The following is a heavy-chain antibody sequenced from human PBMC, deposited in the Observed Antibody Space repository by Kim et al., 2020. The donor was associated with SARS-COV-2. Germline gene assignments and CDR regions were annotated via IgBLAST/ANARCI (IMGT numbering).Heavy chain of an antibody. CDR2: ISSSGSTI. CDR1: GFTFSSYE. D-gene: IGHD6-19*01. CDR3: ASPPASSSGWYSYYYYGMDV. J-gene: IGHJ6*02. V-gene: IGHV3-48*03. Sequence: GGSLRLSCAASGFTFSSYEMNWVRQAPGKGLEWVSYISSSGSTIYYADSVKGRFTISRDNAKNSLYLQMNSLRAEDTAVYYCASPPASSSGWYSYYYYGMDVWGQGTTVTVSS.